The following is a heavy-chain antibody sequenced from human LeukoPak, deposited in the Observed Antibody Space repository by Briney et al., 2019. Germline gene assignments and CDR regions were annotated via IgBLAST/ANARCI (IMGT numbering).Heavy chain of an antibody. CDR3: ARERIPGVSAFNI. CDR1: GFTFSSYS. V-gene: IGHV3-21*01. Sequence: GGSLRLSCAASGFTFSSYSMTWVRQAPGKGLEWVSSISSSSSYIYYADSVKGRFTISRDNAKNSLYLQMNSLRAEDTAVYYCARERIPGVSAFNIWGQGTMVSVSS. J-gene: IGHJ3*02. CDR2: ISSSSSYI. D-gene: IGHD2-15*01.